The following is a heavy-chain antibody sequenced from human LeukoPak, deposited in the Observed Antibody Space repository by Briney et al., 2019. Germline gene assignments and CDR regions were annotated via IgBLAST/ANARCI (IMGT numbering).Heavy chain of an antibody. V-gene: IGHV3-11*01. CDR1: GFTFSDYY. Sequence: GGSLRLSCVASGFTFSDYYMSWIRQIPGKGLEWVSYISTTGSNIYLADSVKGRFTISRDNAKNSLYLQMNSLRAEDTAVYYCAIPYDSGGDYYGMDVWGQGTTVTVSS. CDR2: ISTTGSNI. D-gene: IGHD3-10*01. J-gene: IGHJ6*02. CDR3: AIPYDSGGDYYGMDV.